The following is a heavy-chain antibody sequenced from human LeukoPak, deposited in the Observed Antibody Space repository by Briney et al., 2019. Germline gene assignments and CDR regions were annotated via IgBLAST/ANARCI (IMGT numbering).Heavy chain of an antibody. CDR1: XXTXXSXD. D-gene: IGHD2-15*01. V-gene: IGHV1-8*02. J-gene: IGHJ5*02. CDR2: MNPNSGNT. Sequence: SVXXXXKASXXTXXSXDINXVRQATGQGLEWMGXMNPNSGNTGYAQKFQGRVTMTRNTSISTAYMELSSLRSEDTAVYYCARGTVGYCSGGSCENWFDPWGQGTLVTVSS. CDR3: ARGTVGYCSGGSCENWFDP.